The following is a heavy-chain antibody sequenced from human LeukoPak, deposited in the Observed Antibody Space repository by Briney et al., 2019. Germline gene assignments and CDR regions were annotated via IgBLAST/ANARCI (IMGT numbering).Heavy chain of an antibody. CDR2: INHSGST. CDR1: GGSFSGYY. V-gene: IGHV4-34*01. Sequence: PSETLSLTCAVYGGSFSGYYWSWIRQPPGKGLEWIGEINHSGSTNYNPSHKSRVTISVDTSKNQFSLKLSSVTAADTAVYYCARERFSHNLYHFDYWGQGTLVTVSS. J-gene: IGHJ4*02. D-gene: IGHD2-2*02. CDR3: ARERFSHNLYHFDY.